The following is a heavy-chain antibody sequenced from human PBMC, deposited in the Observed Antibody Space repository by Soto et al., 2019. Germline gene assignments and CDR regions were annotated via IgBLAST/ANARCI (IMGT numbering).Heavy chain of an antibody. V-gene: IGHV3-23*01. D-gene: IGHD4-17*01. Sequence: PGGSLRLSCAASGFTFSTYAMNWVRQAPGKGLEWVSAISKTGVSTYYAESVRGRFTISRDNSINTLSLQMSGLRTEDTAVYYCAHPRGYGVFDAVDIWGQGTMVTVSS. CDR3: AHPRGYGVFDAVDI. CDR1: GFTFSTYA. J-gene: IGHJ3*02. CDR2: ISKTGVST.